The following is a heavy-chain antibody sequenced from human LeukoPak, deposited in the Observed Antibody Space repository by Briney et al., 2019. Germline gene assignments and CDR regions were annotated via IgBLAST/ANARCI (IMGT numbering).Heavy chain of an antibody. CDR2: ISNGASTI. CDR3: TKDYGTFGLLDS. D-gene: IGHD3-10*01. Sequence: GGSLRLSCAASGFSFSDYYMGWIRQAPGKGLEWVSYISNGASTIYYVDSVKGRFTISRDNAKNSLYLQMNSLRAEDTGVYYCTKDYGTFGLLDSWGQGALVTVSS. CDR1: GFSFSDYY. V-gene: IGHV3-11*01. J-gene: IGHJ4*02.